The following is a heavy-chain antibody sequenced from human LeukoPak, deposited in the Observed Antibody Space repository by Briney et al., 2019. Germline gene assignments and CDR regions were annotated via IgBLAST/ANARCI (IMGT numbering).Heavy chain of an antibody. V-gene: IGHV3-74*01. CDR2: IKTDGSRT. Sequence: PGGSLRLSCAASGFTFSRYWMHWVRQAPGKGLVWASRIKTDGSRTNYADSVKGRFTISRDNANNALHLQMNSLRAEDTAVYYCARVFWETVNTGYYSDFWGPGTLVTVSS. D-gene: IGHD3-22*01. CDR1: GFTFSRYW. J-gene: IGHJ4*02. CDR3: ARVFWETVNTGYYSDF.